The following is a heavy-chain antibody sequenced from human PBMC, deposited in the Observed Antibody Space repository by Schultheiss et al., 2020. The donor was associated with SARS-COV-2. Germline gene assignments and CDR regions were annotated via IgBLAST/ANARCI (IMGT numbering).Heavy chain of an antibody. Sequence: SETLSLTCTVSGGSISSYYWSWIRQPPGKGLEWIGYIYYSGSTYYNPSLKSQVTISVDTSKNQFSLKLSSVTAADTAVYYCASQDDYGDPVPHYWGQGTLVTVSS. J-gene: IGHJ4*02. CDR3: ASQDDYGDPVPHY. CDR1: GGSISSYY. CDR2: IYYSGST. V-gene: IGHV4-59*08. D-gene: IGHD4-17*01.